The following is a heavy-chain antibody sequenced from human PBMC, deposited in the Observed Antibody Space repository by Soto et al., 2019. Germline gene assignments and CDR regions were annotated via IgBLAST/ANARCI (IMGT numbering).Heavy chain of an antibody. J-gene: IGHJ3*02. D-gene: IGHD3-3*01. CDR1: GFTFDDYA. CDR2: ISWNSGSI. V-gene: IGHV3-9*01. Sequence: GGSLRLSCAASGFTFDDYAMHWVRQAPGKGLEWVSGISWNSGSIGYADSVKGRFTISRDNAKNSLYLQMNSLRAEDTALYYCGNDNDFWSGYYIGAFDIWGQGTMVNVSS. CDR3: GNDNDFWSGYYIGAFDI.